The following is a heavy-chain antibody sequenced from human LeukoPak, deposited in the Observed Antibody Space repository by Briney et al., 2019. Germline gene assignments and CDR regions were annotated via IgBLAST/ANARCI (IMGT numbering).Heavy chain of an antibody. CDR3: ARADCSGGSCYPNWFDP. CDR2: IYYSGGT. CDR1: GGSISSYY. Sequence: PSETLSLTCTVSGGSISSYYWSWIRQPPGKGLEWIGYIYYSGGTNYNPSLKSRVTISVDTSKNQFSLKLSSVTAADTAVYYCARADCSGGSCYPNWFDPWGQGTLVTVSS. J-gene: IGHJ5*02. D-gene: IGHD2-15*01. V-gene: IGHV4-59*01.